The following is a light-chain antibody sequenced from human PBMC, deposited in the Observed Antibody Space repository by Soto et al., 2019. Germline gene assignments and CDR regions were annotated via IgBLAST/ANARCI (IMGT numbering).Light chain of an antibody. V-gene: IGLV1-40*01. CDR3: QSYDSSMSEV. Sequence: QSVLTQPPSVSGAPGQRVTISCTGSSSNIGAGYDVHWYQQLPGTAPKLLIYGNSNRPSGVPDRFSGSKSGTSASLAITGLQAEDEADYDCQSYDSSMSEVFGTGTKLTVL. J-gene: IGLJ1*01. CDR1: SSNIGAGYD. CDR2: GNS.